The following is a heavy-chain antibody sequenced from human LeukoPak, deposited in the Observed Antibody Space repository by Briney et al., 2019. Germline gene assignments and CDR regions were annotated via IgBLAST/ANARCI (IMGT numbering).Heavy chain of an antibody. V-gene: IGHV3-23*01. J-gene: IGHJ6*02. CDR3: AKFSGSPRDYYYYGMDV. D-gene: IGHD6-13*01. Sequence: GGSLRLSCTGSGFTFGDHAMSWVRQAPGKGLEWVSAISGSGGSTYYADSVKGRFTISRDNSKNTLYLQMNSLRAEDTAVYYCAKFSGSPRDYYYYGMDVWGQGTTVTVSS. CDR1: GFTFGDHA. CDR2: ISGSGGST.